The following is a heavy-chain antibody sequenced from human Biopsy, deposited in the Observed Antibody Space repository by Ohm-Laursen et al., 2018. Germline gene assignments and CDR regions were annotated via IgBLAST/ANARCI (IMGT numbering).Heavy chain of an antibody. CDR1: GGSIGGSGDY. Sequence: SGTLSLTCTVSGGSIGGSGDYWSWIRQPPGKGLVWIGYISDTGTTNYNPSLRGRVAMSVDTSKNQLSLQLTSVTAADTAMFSCARLFRLDDYWNDDPPDGFDVWGQGTMVTVSS. D-gene: IGHD3-3*01. CDR3: ARLFRLDDYWNDDPPDGFDV. CDR2: ISDTGTT. J-gene: IGHJ3*01. V-gene: IGHV4-61*08.